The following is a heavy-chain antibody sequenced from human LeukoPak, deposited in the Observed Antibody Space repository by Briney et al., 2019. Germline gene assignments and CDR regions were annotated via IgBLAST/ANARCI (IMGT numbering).Heavy chain of an antibody. V-gene: IGHV5-51*01. CDR1: GYVFTSYW. CDR2: IYPADSDA. D-gene: IGHD3-3*01. J-gene: IGHJ6*02. Sequence: GESLKISCKGSGYVFTSYWIAWVRQRPGKGLEWMGTIYPADSDARYNPSFQGQVTISADKSIDTAYLQWSSLKASDTAIYYCAKTAPDDFWSGSYYFYGMDVWGQGTTVTVSS. CDR3: AKTAPDDFWSGSYYFYGMDV.